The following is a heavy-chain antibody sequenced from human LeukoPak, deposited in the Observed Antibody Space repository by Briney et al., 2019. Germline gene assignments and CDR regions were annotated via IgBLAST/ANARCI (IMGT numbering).Heavy chain of an antibody. CDR2: SRNKAKSYTT. D-gene: IGHD1-7*01. V-gene: IGHV3-72*01. CDR1: GFTFSDHY. Sequence: PGGSLRLSRAASGFTFSDHYMDWVRQAPGKGLEWVGRSRNKAKSYTTEYAASVKGRFTISRDDSKNSLFLQMNSLKTEDTAVYYCVKLELSSHIDVWGKGTTVTVSS. CDR3: VKLELSSHIDV. J-gene: IGHJ6*03.